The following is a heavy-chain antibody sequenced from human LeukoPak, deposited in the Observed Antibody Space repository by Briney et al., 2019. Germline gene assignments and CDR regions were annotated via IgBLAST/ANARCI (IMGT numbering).Heavy chain of an antibody. Sequence: GGSLRLPCAASGFTFSSYAMSWVRQAPGKGLEWVSAISGSAGITYYADSVKGRFAISRDNSKNTLYLQMNSLRADDTAVYYCAKDPRVATIEIFDYWGQGTLVTVSS. V-gene: IGHV3-23*01. CDR3: AKDPRVATIEIFDY. D-gene: IGHD5-12*01. CDR2: ISGSAGIT. J-gene: IGHJ4*02. CDR1: GFTFSSYA.